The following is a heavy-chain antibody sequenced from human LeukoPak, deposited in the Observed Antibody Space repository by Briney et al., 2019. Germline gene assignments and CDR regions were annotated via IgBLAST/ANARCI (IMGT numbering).Heavy chain of an antibody. J-gene: IGHJ4*02. CDR2: ISYDGNNK. CDR3: ARVWMYYYDSSGYCDY. D-gene: IGHD3-22*01. CDR1: GFTFSTYA. Sequence: GGSLRLSCAASGFTFSTYAMHWVRQAPGKGLEWVALISYDGNNKNYADSVKGRFTISRDYSKNTLDLQMSSLRAEDTAVYYCARVWMYYYDSSGYCDYWGQGTLVTVSS. V-gene: IGHV3-30*07.